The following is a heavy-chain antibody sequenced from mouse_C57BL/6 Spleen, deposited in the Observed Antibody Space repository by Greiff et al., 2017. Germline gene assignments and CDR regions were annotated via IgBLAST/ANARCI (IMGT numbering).Heavy chain of an antibody. J-gene: IGHJ3*01. V-gene: IGHV1-64*01. CDR2: IHPNSGST. CDR3: ATGAAYYAGFAY. D-gene: IGHD1-1*01. Sequence: QVQLQQPGAELVKPGASVKLSCKASGYTFTSYWMHWVKQRPGQGLEWIGMIHPNSGSTNYNEKFKSKATLTVDKSSSTAYMQLSSLTSEDSAVYYCATGAAYYAGFAYWGQGTLVTVSA. CDR1: GYTFTSYW.